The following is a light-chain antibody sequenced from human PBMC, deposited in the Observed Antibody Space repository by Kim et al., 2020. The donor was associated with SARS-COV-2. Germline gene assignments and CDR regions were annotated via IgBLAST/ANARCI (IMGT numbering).Light chain of an antibody. CDR1: SSDVGGYNS. Sequence: QSALTQPRSVSGSPGQSVTISCTGTSSDVGGYNSVSWYQQHPGKAPKLMIYDVSQRPSGVPDRFSGSKSGNTASLTISGLQAEDEADYYCYSYAGTYTFGVFGGGTQLTV. CDR3: YSYAGTYTFGV. J-gene: IGLJ3*02. CDR2: DVS. V-gene: IGLV2-11*01.